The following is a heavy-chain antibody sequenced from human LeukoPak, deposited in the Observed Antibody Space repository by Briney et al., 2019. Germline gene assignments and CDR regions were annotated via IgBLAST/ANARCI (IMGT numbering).Heavy chain of an antibody. D-gene: IGHD2-2*01. V-gene: IGHV3-53*01. J-gene: IGHJ4*02. CDR2: IYSGGST. Sequence: GGSLRLSCAASSFSVSSNYMTWVRQAPGKGLECVSVIYSGGSTYYADSVKGRFTISRDNSKNTPYLQMNSLRAEDTAVYFCASTGDIGYCSSTSCCFDYWGQGILVTVSS. CDR3: ASTGDIGYCSSTSCCFDY. CDR1: SFSVSSNY.